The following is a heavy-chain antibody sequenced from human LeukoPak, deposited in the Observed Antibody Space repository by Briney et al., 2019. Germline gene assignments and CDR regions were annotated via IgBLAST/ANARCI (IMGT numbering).Heavy chain of an antibody. CDR1: GGSISSSSYY. J-gene: IGHJ4*02. D-gene: IGHD2-21*01. V-gene: IGHV4-39*01. CDR2: IYYSGST. Sequence: SETLSLTCTVSGGSISSSSYYWGWIRQPPGKGLEWIGSIYYSGSTYYNPSLKSRVTISVDTSKNQFSLKLSSVTAADTAVYHCASGDDYGDYWGQGTLVTVSS. CDR3: ASGDDYGDY.